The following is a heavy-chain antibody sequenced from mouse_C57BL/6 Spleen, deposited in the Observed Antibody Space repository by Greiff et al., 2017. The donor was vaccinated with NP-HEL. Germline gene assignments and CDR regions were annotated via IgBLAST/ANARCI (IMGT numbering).Heavy chain of an antibody. Sequence: EVQLQQSGPFLAKPSQSLSLTCSVTGYSITSGYYWNWIRQFPRNNLELIRYISYDGSNNYNPSLKNRISITRDTSKNQFFLKLNSVTTEDTATYYCARDRDGSSYPFAYWGQGTLVTVSA. CDR3: ARDRDGSSYPFAY. CDR1: GYSITSGYY. J-gene: IGHJ3*01. V-gene: IGHV3-6*01. CDR2: ISYDGSN. D-gene: IGHD1-1*01.